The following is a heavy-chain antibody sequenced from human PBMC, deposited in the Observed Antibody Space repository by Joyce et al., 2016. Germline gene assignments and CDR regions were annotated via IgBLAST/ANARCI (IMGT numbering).Heavy chain of an antibody. CDR2: TSYYGTNK. D-gene: IGHD3-22*01. J-gene: IGHJ3*01. V-gene: IGHV3-30*18. CDR1: GFTFRSHG. Sequence: QVQLVESGGGVVQPGRSLRLSCAASGFTFRSHGMHWVRQAPGKGLEWVAATSYYGTNKYYADSVKGRFTISRDNSKNTLYLQMNSLRVEDTAVYYCAKGVYRITMLVVDWGQGTMVTVSS. CDR3: AKGVYRITMLVVD.